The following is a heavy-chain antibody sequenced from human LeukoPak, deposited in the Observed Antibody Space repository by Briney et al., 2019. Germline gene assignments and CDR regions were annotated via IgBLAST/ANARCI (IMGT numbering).Heavy chain of an antibody. CDR1: GFTFSSYW. V-gene: IGHV3-74*01. CDR2: IKSDGSTT. Sequence: PGGSPRLSCAASGFTFSSYWMHWVRQAPGKGLVWVSRIKSDGSTTTYADSVKGRFTISRDNAKNTLYLQMNSLRAEDTAVYYCARVVDTHFDYGGQATLATVSS. J-gene: IGHJ4*02. D-gene: IGHD5-18*01. CDR3: ARVVDTHFDY.